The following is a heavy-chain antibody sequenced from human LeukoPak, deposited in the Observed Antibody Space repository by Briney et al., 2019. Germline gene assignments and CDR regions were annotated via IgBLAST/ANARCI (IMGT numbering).Heavy chain of an antibody. CDR1: GYTFTSYY. D-gene: IGHD1-26*01. J-gene: IGHJ5*02. Sequence: ASVKVSCKASGYTFTSYYMHWVRQAPGQGLEGMGIINPSGGSTSYAQKFQGRVTMTRDTSTSTVYMELSSLRSEDTAVYYCARAIRGVYVGATTAAFDPWGQGTLVTVSS. CDR3: ARAIRGVYVGATTAAFDP. CDR2: INPSGGST. V-gene: IGHV1-46*01.